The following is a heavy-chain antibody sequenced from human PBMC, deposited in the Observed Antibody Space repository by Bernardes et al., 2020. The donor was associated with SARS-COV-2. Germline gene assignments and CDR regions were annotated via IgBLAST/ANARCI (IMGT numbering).Heavy chain of an antibody. D-gene: IGHD3-3*01. V-gene: IGHV3-23*01. J-gene: IGHJ4*02. CDR1: GFSLISTT. CDR2: ITGSGHNT. Sequence: GGSLRLSCGASGFSLISTTMSWVRQAPGRGLEWVSSITGSGHNTYSADSVKGRFTISRDISKNTLYLQMGSLRPEDTAVYYCAKMCLAPGSTIGGEWLRFDYWGLGAQVTVSS. CDR3: AKMCLAPGSTIGGEWLRFDY.